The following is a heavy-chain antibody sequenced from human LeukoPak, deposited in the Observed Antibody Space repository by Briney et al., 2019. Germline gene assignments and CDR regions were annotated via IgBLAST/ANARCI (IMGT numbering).Heavy chain of an antibody. Sequence: GGSLRLSCAVSGFTFSTSSMSWVRQGPGKGLEWVSTIRTNGGGGDTYYADSVQGRFTISSDDSKNPVYLEMNSLRAEDTAVYYCGKGGYTTWLDPWGQGTLVTVSS. V-gene: IGHV3-23*01. J-gene: IGHJ5*02. CDR3: GKGGYTTWLDP. CDR2: IRTNGGGGDT. CDR1: GFTFSTSS. D-gene: IGHD2-15*01.